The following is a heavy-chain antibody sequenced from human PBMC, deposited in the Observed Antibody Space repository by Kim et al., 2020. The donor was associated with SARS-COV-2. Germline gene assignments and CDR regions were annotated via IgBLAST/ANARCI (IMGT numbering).Heavy chain of an antibody. Sequence: SVKVSCKASGGTFSSYAISWVRQAPGQGLEWMGGIIPIFGTANYAQKFQGRVTITADESTSTAYMELSSLRSEDTAVYYCARRVFRDIVVVPAAMDRYYGMDVWGQGTTVTVSS. CDR2: IIPIFGTA. CDR3: ARRVFRDIVVVPAAMDRYYGMDV. J-gene: IGHJ6*02. CDR1: GGTFSSYA. V-gene: IGHV1-69*13. D-gene: IGHD2-2*01.